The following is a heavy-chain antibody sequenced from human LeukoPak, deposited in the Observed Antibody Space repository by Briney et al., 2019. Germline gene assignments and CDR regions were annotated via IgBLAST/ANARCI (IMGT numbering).Heavy chain of an antibody. J-gene: IGHJ4*02. CDR3: ARTRPYDYVWGSYRQEAKYYFDY. V-gene: IGHV4-38-2*02. Sequence: SETLSLTCTVSGYSISSGYYWGWIRPPPGKGLEWIGSIYHSGSTYYNPSLKSRVTISVDTSKNQFSLKLSSVTAADTAVYYCARTRPYDYVWGSYRQEAKYYFDYWGQGTLVTVSS. CDR1: GYSISSGYY. CDR2: IYHSGST. D-gene: IGHD3-16*02.